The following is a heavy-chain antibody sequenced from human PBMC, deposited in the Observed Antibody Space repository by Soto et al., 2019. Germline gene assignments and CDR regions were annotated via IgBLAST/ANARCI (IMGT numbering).Heavy chain of an antibody. CDR2: ISGSGGST. J-gene: IGHJ4*02. V-gene: IGHV3-23*01. CDR1: GFTFSSYA. CDR3: AKDLNSGYDRPDDDYGDYVPLDYFDY. D-gene: IGHD4-17*01. Sequence: GGSLRLSCAASGFTFSSYAMSWVRQAPGKGLEWVSAISGSGGSTYYADSVKGRFTISRDNSKNTLYLQMNSLRAEDTAVYYCAKDLNSGYDRPDDDYGDYVPLDYFDYWGQGTLVTVSS.